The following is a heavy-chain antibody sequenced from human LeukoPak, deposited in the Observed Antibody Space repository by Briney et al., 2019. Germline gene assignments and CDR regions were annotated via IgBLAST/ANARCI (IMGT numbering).Heavy chain of an antibody. D-gene: IGHD2-2*01. CDR1: GYTFTSYY. CDR2: INPSGGNT. V-gene: IGHV1-46*01. Sequence: ASVKVSCKASGYTFTSYYMHWVRQAPGQGLEWMGIINPSGGNTSYAQKFQGRVTMTRDTSTSTVYMELSSLRSEDTAVYYCAREVAYCSSTSCYVPGWFDPWGQGTLVTVSS. J-gene: IGHJ5*02. CDR3: AREVAYCSSTSCYVPGWFDP.